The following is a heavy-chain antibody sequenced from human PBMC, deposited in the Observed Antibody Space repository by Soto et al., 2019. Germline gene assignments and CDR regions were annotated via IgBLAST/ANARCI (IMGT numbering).Heavy chain of an antibody. V-gene: IGHV3-23*01. Sequence: GGSLRLSCAASGFTFISYAMSWVREGPGEGLEWVSAISGSGGSTYYADSVKGRFTISRDNSKNTLYLQMNSLRAEDTAVYYCAKPIAARAYYYYGMDVWGQGNTVTVSS. CDR2: ISGSGGST. D-gene: IGHD6-6*01. CDR3: AKPIAARAYYYYGMDV. J-gene: IGHJ6*02. CDR1: GFTFISYA.